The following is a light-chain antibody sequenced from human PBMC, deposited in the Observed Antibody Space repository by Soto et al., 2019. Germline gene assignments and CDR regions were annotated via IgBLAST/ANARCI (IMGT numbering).Light chain of an antibody. J-gene: IGLJ1*01. V-gene: IGLV2-11*01. CDR2: DVN. CDR3: GSYTSSSTRV. CDR1: SSDVGGYNY. Sequence: QSVLTQPRSVSGSPGQSVTISCTGTSSDVGGYNYVSWYQQHPGRAPKLMIYDVNKRPSGVPDRFSGSKSGNTASLTISGLQAEDEADYCCGSYTSSSTRVFGTGTKLTVL.